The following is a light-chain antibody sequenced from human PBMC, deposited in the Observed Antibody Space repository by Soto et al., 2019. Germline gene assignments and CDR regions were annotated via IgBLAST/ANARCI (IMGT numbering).Light chain of an antibody. CDR1: SSDIGTYDH. V-gene: IGLV2-14*01. CDR3: ISYTVSRYYV. Sequence: QSVLTQPASVSGSPGQSITISCSGTSSDIGTYDHVAWFQQFPGKTPKLVIYSVSDRPSGVSYRFSGSKSGNTASLTISGLQADDQPDYYCISYTVSRYYVFGTGTKVTVL. J-gene: IGLJ1*01. CDR2: SVS.